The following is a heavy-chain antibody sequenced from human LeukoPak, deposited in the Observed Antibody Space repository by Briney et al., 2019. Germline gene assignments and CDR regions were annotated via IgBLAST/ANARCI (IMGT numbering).Heavy chain of an antibody. D-gene: IGHD6-6*01. V-gene: IGHV3-64D*09. J-gene: IGHJ5*02. CDR1: GFTFSRYA. CDR3: VKGGSYSSSSDLDP. CDR2: ISTNGGGT. Sequence: GGSLRLSCSASGFTFSRYAMHWVRQAPGKGLEYVSGISTNGGGTYYADSVKDRFTISRDNSKNTLYLQMSSLRAEDTAVYYCVKGGSYSSSSDLDPWGQGTLVTVSS.